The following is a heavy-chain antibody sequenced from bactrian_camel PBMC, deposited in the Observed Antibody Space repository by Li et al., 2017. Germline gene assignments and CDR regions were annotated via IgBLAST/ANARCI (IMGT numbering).Heavy chain of an antibody. J-gene: IGHJ6*01. V-gene: IGHV3S9*01. CDR2: ADADRRT. CDR1: GATYSRRC. D-gene: IGHD3*01. Sequence: QVQLMESGGGLVQPGGSLILSCTFSGATYSRRCMAWFRQVPGKGREAVAAADADRRTIYGDFVEGRFTIDRDNARNILYLRMHDLKPEDTAMYYCAADPRFSYCTADYFTDTRDFNYWGQGTQVTVS. CDR3: AADPRFSYCTADYFTDTRDFNY.